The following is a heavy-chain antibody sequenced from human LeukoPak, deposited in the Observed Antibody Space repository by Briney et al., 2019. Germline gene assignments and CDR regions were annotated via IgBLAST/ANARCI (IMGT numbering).Heavy chain of an antibody. D-gene: IGHD3-9*01. Sequence: PGGSLRLSCAASGFTFSSYSMNWVRQAPGKGLEWVSSISSSSSYIYYADSVKGRFTISRDNAKNSLHLQMNSLRAEDTAVYYCARDRGGYYDILTGYYHSPTASADFDYWGQGTLVTVSS. CDR1: GFTFSSYS. V-gene: IGHV3-21*01. J-gene: IGHJ4*02. CDR3: ARDRGGYYDILTGYYHSPTASADFDY. CDR2: ISSSSSYI.